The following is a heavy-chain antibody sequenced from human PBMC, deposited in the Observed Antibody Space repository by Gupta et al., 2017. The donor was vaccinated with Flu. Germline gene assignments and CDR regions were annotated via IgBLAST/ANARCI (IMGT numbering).Heavy chain of an antibody. CDR1: SFSGYY. CDR3: ARSSSYGYFLVY. J-gene: IGHJ4*02. Sequence: SFSGYYWSWIRQPPGKGLEWIGEINHSGSTNYNPSLKSRVTISVDTSKNQFSLKLSSVTAADTAVYYCARSSSYGYFLVYWGQGTLVTVSS. CDR2: INHSGST. D-gene: IGHD5-18*01. V-gene: IGHV4-34*01.